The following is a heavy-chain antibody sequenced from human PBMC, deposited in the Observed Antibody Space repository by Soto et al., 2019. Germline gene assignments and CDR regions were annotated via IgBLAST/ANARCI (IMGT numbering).Heavy chain of an antibody. J-gene: IGHJ6*02. CDR3: ARPYDSSDYYGGGMDV. CDR2: IIPILGTA. D-gene: IGHD3-22*01. CDR1: GGTFNNNA. Sequence: SVKVSCKASGGTFNNNAISGVRQAPGQGLEWTGGIIPILGTANYAQKFRGRVTITADESTSTGYMDLSSLRSEDTAVYYCARPYDSSDYYGGGMDVWGQGTTVTVSS. V-gene: IGHV1-69*13.